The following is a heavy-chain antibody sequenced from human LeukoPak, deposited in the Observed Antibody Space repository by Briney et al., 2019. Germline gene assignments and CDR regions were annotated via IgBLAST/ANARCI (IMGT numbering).Heavy chain of an antibody. J-gene: IGHJ4*02. D-gene: IGHD2-2*02. Sequence: GGSLRLSCAASGVTFSSNSMNWGPHAPGRGLEWGSSISSSSSYIYYADSVKGRFTITRDNAKNSLYLQMNSLRAEDTAVYYCASFTYCSSTSCYTRVFDYWGQGTLVTVSS. CDR2: ISSSSSYI. CDR1: GVTFSSNS. CDR3: ASFTYCSSTSCYTRVFDY. V-gene: IGHV3-21*01.